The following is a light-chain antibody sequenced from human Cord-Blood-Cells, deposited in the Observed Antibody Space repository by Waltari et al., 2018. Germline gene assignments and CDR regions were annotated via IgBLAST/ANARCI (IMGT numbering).Light chain of an antibody. CDR3: TSRDSSGNQLL. Sequence: SSELTQDPAVSVALGQTVRITCQGDSLRSYYASWYQQKPGQAPVLFIYGKNNRPSGIPDRFSGSSSGNTASLTITGAQAEDESDYYCTSRDSSGNQLLFGGGTKLTVL. J-gene: IGLJ2*01. CDR1: SLRSYY. CDR2: GKN. V-gene: IGLV3-19*01.